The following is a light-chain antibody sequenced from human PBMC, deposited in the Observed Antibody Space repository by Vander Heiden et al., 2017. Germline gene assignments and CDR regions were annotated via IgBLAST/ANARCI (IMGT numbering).Light chain of an antibody. CDR3: QQHSTWPSLT. CDR1: QSVNIN. V-gene: IGKV3-15*01. Sequence: EIVMTQSPATVSLSPGQRASLSCRASQSVNINVAWYQQRPGQAPSLLIHAASTRATGVPDRFSGSGSGTEVTLTISSLQSEDFAVYFCQQHSTWPSLTFGGGTRVE. CDR2: AAS. J-gene: IGKJ4*01.